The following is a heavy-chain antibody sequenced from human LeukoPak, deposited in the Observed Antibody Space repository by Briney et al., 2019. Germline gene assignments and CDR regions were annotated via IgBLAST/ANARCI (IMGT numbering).Heavy chain of an antibody. J-gene: IGHJ4*02. CDR2: IYSDGTT. CDR1: EIAVSDNY. D-gene: IGHD2/OR15-2a*01. Sequence: GGSLRLSCAASEIAVSDNYMSWVRQAPGMSLEWVSIIYSDGTTYYTDSVKGRFTISRDNSKNTLYLQMNSLRAEDTAVYYCASWICTSTTCFYDYWGQGTLVTVSS. V-gene: IGHV3-53*01. CDR3: ASWICTSTTCFYDY.